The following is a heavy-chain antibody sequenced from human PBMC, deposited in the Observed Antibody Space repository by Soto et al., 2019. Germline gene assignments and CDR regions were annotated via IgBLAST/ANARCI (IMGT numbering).Heavy chain of an antibody. Sequence: PSETLSLTCTVSGGSISSGDYYWSWIRQPPGKGLEWIGYIYYSGSTYYNPSLKSRVTISVDTSKNQFSLKLSSVTAADTAVYYCARYYDILPGYYRTAHFFDYWGQGTLVTVSS. J-gene: IGHJ4*02. CDR3: ARYYDILPGYYRTAHFFDY. V-gene: IGHV4-30-4*01. CDR2: IYYSGST. CDR1: GGSISSGDYY. D-gene: IGHD3-9*01.